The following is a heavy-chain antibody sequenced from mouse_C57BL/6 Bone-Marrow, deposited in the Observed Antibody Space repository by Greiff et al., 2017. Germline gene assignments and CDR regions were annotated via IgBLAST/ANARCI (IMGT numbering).Heavy chain of an antibody. CDR2: IRLKSDNYAT. D-gene: IGHD1-1*01. Sequence: EVQRVESGGGLVQPGGSMKLSCVASGFTFSNYWMNWVRQSPEKGLEWVAQIRLKSDNYATHYAASVKGRFTISRDDSKSSVYLQMNNLRAEDTGIYYCTGSPPNYYGSRDWCAYRGQGTLVTVSA. CDR1: GFTFSNYW. CDR3: TGSPPNYYGSRDWCAY. J-gene: IGHJ3*01. V-gene: IGHV6-3*01.